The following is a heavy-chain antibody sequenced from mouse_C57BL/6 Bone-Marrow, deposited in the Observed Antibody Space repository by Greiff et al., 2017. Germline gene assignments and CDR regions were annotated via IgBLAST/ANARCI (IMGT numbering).Heavy chain of an antibody. CDR3: ARSYGNPAWFAD. CDR1: GYTFTSYW. J-gene: IGHJ3*01. V-gene: IGHV1-64*01. D-gene: IGHD2-1*01. Sequence: VQLQQPGAELVKPGASVKLSCKASGYTFTSYWLHWVKQRPGQGLEWIGMIHPNSGSTNYNEKFKSKATLTVDKSSSTAYMQLSSLTSEDSAVYYCARSYGNPAWFADWGQGTLVTVSA. CDR2: IHPNSGST.